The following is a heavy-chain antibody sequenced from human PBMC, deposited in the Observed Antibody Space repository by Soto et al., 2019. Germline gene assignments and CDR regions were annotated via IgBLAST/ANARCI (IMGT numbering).Heavy chain of an antibody. CDR3: ARDAHLNYYDSSGNRSSFDY. CDR1: GGTFSSYA. Sequence: SVKVSCKASGGTFSSYAISWVRQAPGQGLEWMGGIIPIFGTANYAQKFQGRVTITADESTSTAYMELSSLRSEDTAVYYCARDAHLNYYDSSGNRSSFDYWGQGTLVTVSS. CDR2: IIPIFGTA. V-gene: IGHV1-69*13. J-gene: IGHJ4*02. D-gene: IGHD3-22*01.